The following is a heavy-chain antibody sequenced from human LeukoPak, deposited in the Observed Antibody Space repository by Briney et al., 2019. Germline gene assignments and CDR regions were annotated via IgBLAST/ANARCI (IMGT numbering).Heavy chain of an antibody. CDR1: GGSISSSDW. J-gene: IGHJ6*03. CDR2: IHHSGST. Sequence: PSETLSLTCAVSGGSISSSDWWSWVRQPPGKGLEWIGDIHHSGSTNYNPSLKSRVTISVDKSKNQFSLKLSSVTAADTAVYYCARRSGEYYYYMDVWGKGTTVTVSS. V-gene: IGHV4-4*02. D-gene: IGHD2-15*01. CDR3: ARRSGEYYYYMDV.